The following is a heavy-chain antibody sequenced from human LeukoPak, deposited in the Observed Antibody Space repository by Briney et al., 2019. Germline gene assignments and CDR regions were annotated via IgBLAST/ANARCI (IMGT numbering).Heavy chain of an antibody. D-gene: IGHD2-2*01. J-gene: IGHJ6*03. Sequence: SETLSLTCAVYGGSFSGYYWSWIRQPPGKGLEWIGEINHSGSTNYNPSLKSRVTISVDTSKNQFSLKLSSVTAADTAVYYCARLRIVPAAMYYYMDVWGKGTTVTISS. CDR2: INHSGST. V-gene: IGHV4-34*01. CDR3: ARLRIVPAAMYYYMDV. CDR1: GGSFSGYY.